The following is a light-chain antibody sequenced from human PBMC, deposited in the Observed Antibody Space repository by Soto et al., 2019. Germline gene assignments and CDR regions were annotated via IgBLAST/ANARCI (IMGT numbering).Light chain of an antibody. CDR2: DVS. V-gene: IGLV2-14*03. CDR3: KSYAGSNTYV. Sequence: QSVLTQPASVSGSPGQAITISCSGTSSDVGAFNYVSWYQQHPGKAPKLMIYDVSNRPSGVSNRFSGSKSGNTASLTISGLRAEDEADYFCKSYAGSNTYVFGSGTKLTVL. J-gene: IGLJ1*01. CDR1: SSDVGAFNY.